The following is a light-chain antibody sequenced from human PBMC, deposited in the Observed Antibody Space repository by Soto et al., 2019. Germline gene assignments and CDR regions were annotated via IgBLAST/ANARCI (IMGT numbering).Light chain of an antibody. V-gene: IGLV2-14*01. CDR2: EVT. CDR1: RRDVGGYNY. Sequence: QSVLTQPASVSGSPGQSITIPCTGTRRDVGGYNYVSWYQQYSGKSPKLLIYEVTHRPSGVSNRFSGSKSGSTASLTISGLQAEDEADYYCSSYTISNTLPFVFGTGTKVTVL. J-gene: IGLJ1*01. CDR3: SSYTISNTLPFV.